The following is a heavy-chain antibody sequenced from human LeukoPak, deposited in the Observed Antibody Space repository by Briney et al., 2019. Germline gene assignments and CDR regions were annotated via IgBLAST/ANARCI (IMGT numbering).Heavy chain of an antibody. V-gene: IGHV1-2*02. CDR3: ARDNFYGDYYPDYGMDV. CDR1: GYTFTGYY. D-gene: IGHD4-17*01. J-gene: IGHJ6*02. Sequence: ASVKVSCKASGYTFTGYYMHWVRQAPGQGLEWMGWINPNSGGTNYAQKFQGRVTMTRDTSISTAYMELSSLKSEDTAVYYCARDNFYGDYYPDYGMDVWGQGTTVTVSS. CDR2: INPNSGGT.